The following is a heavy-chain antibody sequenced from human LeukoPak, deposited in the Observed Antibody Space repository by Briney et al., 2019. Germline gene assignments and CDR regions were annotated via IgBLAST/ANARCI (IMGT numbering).Heavy chain of an antibody. CDR3: AKVIRNYDMAFDY. J-gene: IGHJ4*02. D-gene: IGHD1-7*01. CDR2: IGGNDGKP. V-gene: IGHV3-23*01. Sequence: GGSLRLSCAASGFTFSNYAMSWVRQAPGKGLEWVSSIGGNDGKPYYRDSVKGRFTVSRDNSKNTLYLQVNSLRAEDTAVYHCAKVIRNYDMAFDYWGQGTLVTVSS. CDR1: GFTFSNYA.